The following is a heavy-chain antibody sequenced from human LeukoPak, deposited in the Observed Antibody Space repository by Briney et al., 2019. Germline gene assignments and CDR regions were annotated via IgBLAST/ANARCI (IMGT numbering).Heavy chain of an antibody. Sequence: GASAKVSCKASGYTFTSYDINWVRQATGQGLEWMGGIIPIFGTANYAQKFQGRVTITADESTSTAYMELSSLRSEDTAVYYCARVTRNRGSYRYSYFDYWGQGTLVTVSS. CDR3: ARVTRNRGSYRYSYFDY. D-gene: IGHD3-16*02. CDR1: GYTFTSYD. CDR2: IIPIFGTA. V-gene: IGHV1-69*13. J-gene: IGHJ4*02.